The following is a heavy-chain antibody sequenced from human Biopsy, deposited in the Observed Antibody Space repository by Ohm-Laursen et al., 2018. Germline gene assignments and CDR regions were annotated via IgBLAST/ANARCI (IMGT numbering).Heavy chain of an antibody. CDR3: ARGTGRYYVYGAFDI. V-gene: IGHV4-4*07. CDR2: IYTSGSP. CDR1: GGSIGSFF. D-gene: IGHD1-26*01. J-gene: IGHJ3*02. Sequence: SETLSLTCTVSGGSIGSFFWSWIQQPAGKGLEWIGRIYTSGSPNYNLSLESRVTMSVDTSKNQFSLNLRSVTAADTAVYYCARGTGRYYVYGAFDIWGQGTVVTVSS.